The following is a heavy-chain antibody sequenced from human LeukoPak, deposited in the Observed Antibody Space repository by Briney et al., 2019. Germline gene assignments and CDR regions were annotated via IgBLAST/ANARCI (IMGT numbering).Heavy chain of an antibody. CDR3: AICSSTWSGDRPDS. CDR2: ILPIFRMT. CDR1: GGTFRNYP. V-gene: IGHV1-69*01. D-gene: IGHD2-2*01. J-gene: IGHJ4*02. Sequence: GSSVKVSCRASGGTFRNYPISWVRQAPGQGLEWMGGILPIFRMTNYAEKFQGRVTITADESTTTAYLELNSLRSEDTAVYYCAICSSTWSGDRPDSWGQGSLVTVSS.